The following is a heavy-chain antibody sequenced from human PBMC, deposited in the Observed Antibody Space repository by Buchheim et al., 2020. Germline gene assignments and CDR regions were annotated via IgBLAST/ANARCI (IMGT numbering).Heavy chain of an antibody. J-gene: IGHJ6*02. V-gene: IGHV1-46*01. Sequence: QVQLVQSGAEVKKPGASVKVSCKASGYTFTSYYMHWVRQAPGQGLEWMGIINPSGGSTSYAQKFQGRVTMTRDTSTSTVYMELSSLRSEDTAVYYCAREYSEQLRLLDRFLRDYYYYGMDVWGQGTT. CDR3: AREYSEQLRLLDRFLRDYYYYGMDV. CDR1: GYTFTSYY. D-gene: IGHD3-3*01. CDR2: INPSGGST.